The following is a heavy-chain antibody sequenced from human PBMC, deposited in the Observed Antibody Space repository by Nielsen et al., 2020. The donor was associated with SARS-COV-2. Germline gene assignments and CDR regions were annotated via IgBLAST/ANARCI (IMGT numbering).Heavy chain of an antibody. CDR2: ISWNSGSI. J-gene: IGHJ4*02. CDR3: AKDGHSSGWYGAPDY. Sequence: SLKISCAASGFTFDDYAMHWVRQAPGKGLEWVSGISWNSGSIGHADSVKGRFTISRDNAKNSLYLQMNSLRAEDTALYYCAKDGHSSGWYGAPDYWGQGTLVTVSS. D-gene: IGHD6-19*01. V-gene: IGHV3-9*01. CDR1: GFTFDDYA.